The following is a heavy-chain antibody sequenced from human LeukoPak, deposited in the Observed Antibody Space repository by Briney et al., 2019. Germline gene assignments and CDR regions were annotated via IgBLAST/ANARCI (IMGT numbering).Heavy chain of an antibody. V-gene: IGHV1-18*01. Sequence: GASVKVSCKASGYTFTSYGISWVRQAPGQGLEWMGWISAYNGNTNYAQKLQGRVTMTTDTSTSTAYMELSSLRSEDTAVYYCARDYSSTSWFDPWGQGTLVTVSS. CDR1: GYTFTSYG. CDR3: ARDYSSTSWFDP. J-gene: IGHJ5*02. D-gene: IGHD6-19*01. CDR2: ISAYNGNT.